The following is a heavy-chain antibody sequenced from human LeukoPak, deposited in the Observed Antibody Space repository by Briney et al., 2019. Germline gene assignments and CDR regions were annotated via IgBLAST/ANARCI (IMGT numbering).Heavy chain of an antibody. J-gene: IGHJ5*02. CDR2: INPNSGGT. V-gene: IGHV1-2*02. Sequence: GASVTVSCKASGYTFTGYYMHWVRQAPGQGLEWMGWINPNSGGTNYAQKFQGRVTMTRETSISTAYMELSRLRSDDTAVYYCARDMPIAMTGPTKNWFEPWGQGTLVTVSS. D-gene: IGHD6-19*01. CDR1: GYTFTGYY. CDR3: ARDMPIAMTGPTKNWFEP.